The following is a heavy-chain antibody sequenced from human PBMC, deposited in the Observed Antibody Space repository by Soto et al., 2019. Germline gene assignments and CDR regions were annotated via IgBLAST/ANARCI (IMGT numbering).Heavy chain of an antibody. Sequence: PSETLSLTCAVYGRSFSGYYWSWIRQPPGKGLEWIGEINHSGSTNYNLSLKSRVTISVDTSKNQFSLKLSSVTAADTAVYYCARGLVTSSRCYYYMYVWGKGTTVTVSS. CDR2: INHSGST. CDR3: ARGLVTSSRCYYYMYV. D-gene: IGHD6-6*01. J-gene: IGHJ6*03. V-gene: IGHV4-34*01. CDR1: GRSFSGYY.